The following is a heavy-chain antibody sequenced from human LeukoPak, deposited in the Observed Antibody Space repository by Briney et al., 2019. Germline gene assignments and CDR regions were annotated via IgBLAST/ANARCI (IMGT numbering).Heavy chain of an antibody. CDR2: STLTVGT. J-gene: IGHJ5*02. V-gene: IGHV1-2*02. Sequence: RASVTVPARLLATPSPATICTGCDRPLDKGLRGWAGSTLTVGTNYAQKFQGRVTMTRDTSISTAYMELSRLRSDDTAVYYCARGEAGFDPWGQGTLVTVSS. CDR1: ATPSPAT. CDR3: ARGEAGFDP.